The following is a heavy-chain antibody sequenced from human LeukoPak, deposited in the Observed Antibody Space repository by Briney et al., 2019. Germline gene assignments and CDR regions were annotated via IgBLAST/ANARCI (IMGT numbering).Heavy chain of an antibody. CDR1: GFTFSSYA. D-gene: IGHD3-16*02. J-gene: IGHJ4*02. CDR2: ISGSGGST. Sequence: GGSLRLSCAASGFTFSSYAMSWVRQAPGKGLEWVSAISGSGGSTYYADSVKGRFTISRDNSKNTLYLQMNSLRAEDTAVYYCAKGTLTFGGVIVQPSDYWGQGTLVTVSS. V-gene: IGHV3-23*01. CDR3: AKGTLTFGGVIVQPSDY.